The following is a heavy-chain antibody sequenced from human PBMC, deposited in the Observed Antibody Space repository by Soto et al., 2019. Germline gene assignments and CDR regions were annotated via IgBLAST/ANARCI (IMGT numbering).Heavy chain of an antibody. J-gene: IGHJ4*02. CDR1: GYTLTELS. CDR3: ATVIPAVGYSSSWYYFDY. Sequence: ASVKVSCKASGYTLTELSMHWVRQAPGKGLEWMGGFDPEDGETIYAQKFQGRVTMTEDTSTDTAYMELSSLRSEDTAVYYCATVIPAVGYSSSWYYFDYWGQGTLVTVSS. V-gene: IGHV1-24*01. D-gene: IGHD6-13*01. CDR2: FDPEDGET.